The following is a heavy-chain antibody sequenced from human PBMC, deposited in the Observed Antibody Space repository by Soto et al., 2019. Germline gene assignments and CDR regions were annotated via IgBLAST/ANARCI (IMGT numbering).Heavy chain of an antibody. CDR2: ISYDGSNK. J-gene: IGHJ6*02. D-gene: IGHD2-2*01. CDR1: GFTFSSYG. V-gene: IGHV3-30*18. CDR3: AKPLGTVVVPAANVYGMDV. Sequence: PGGSLRLSCAASGFTFSSYGMHWVRQAPGKGLEWVAVISYDGSNKYYADSVKGRFTISRDNSKNTLYLQMNSLRAEDTAVYYCAKPLGTVVVPAANVYGMDVWGQGTTVTVSS.